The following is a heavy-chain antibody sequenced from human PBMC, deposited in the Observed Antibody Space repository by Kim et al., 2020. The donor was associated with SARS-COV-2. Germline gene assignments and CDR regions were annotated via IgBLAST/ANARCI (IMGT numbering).Heavy chain of an antibody. J-gene: IGHJ4*02. V-gene: IGHV4-4*02. Sequence: SETLSLTCAVSGGSISSSNWWSWVRQPPGKGLEWIGEIYHSGSTNYNPSLKSRVTISVDKSKNQFSLKLSSVTAADTAVYYCARGSVDYYGSGSYYLSSPARPRNFDYGGQGTLVPVSS. CDR2: IYHSGST. D-gene: IGHD3-10*01. CDR1: GGSISSSNW. CDR3: ARGSVDYYGSGSYYLSSPARPRNFDY.